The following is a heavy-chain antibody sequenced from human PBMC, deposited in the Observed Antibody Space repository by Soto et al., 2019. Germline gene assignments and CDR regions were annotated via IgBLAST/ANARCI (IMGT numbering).Heavy chain of an antibody. CDR1: GFTFANAW. CDR2: VKSNSDGGTT. V-gene: IGHV3-15*01. D-gene: IGHD2-15*01. J-gene: IGHJ6*04. CDR3: NTCRRGSCYGPVDA. Sequence: EVQLVESGGGLVKPGGSLRLSCAASGFTFANAWMSWVRQAPGKGLEWVGRVKSNSDGGTTDYAAPVKGRFTISRDDSKNTLYLQMNSLEIEDTAIYYCNTCRRGSCYGPVDAWGKGAAVTVSS.